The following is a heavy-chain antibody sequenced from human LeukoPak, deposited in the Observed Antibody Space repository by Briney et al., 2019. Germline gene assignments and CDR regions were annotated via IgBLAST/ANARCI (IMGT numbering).Heavy chain of an antibody. Sequence: ASVTVSCTASGGTFSTNTISWVRQAPGKGPEWMGRFIPVLRTAEYTERFQGRVTITADKSTNTAYMELTSLKSEDTAVYYCARGKGFVGHFDSWGQGTLVTVSS. J-gene: IGHJ4*02. CDR1: GGTFSTNT. CDR3: ARGKGFVGHFDS. CDR2: FIPVLRTA. D-gene: IGHD2-15*01. V-gene: IGHV1-69*08.